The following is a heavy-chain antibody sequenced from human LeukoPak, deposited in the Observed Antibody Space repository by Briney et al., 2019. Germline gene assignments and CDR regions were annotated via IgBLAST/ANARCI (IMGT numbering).Heavy chain of an antibody. CDR1: GFSVSNTY. V-gene: IGHV3-53*01. D-gene: IGHD6-13*01. J-gene: IGHJ4*02. CDR2: IYSGGNT. CDR3: AKDSPESIAAAGTSDY. Sequence: GGSLRLSCAASGFSVSNTYMSWVRQAPGKGLEWVSIYSGGNTYYADSVKGRFTISRDNSKNTLYLQMNSLRAEDTAVYYCAKDSPESIAAAGTSDYWGQGTLVTVSS.